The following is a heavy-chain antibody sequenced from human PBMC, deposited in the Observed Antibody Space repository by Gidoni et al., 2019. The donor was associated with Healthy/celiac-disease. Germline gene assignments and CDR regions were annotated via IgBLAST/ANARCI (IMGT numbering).Heavy chain of an antibody. D-gene: IGHD4-17*01. J-gene: IGHJ4*02. CDR3: ARGGTVTWGY. CDR2: INHRGST. Sequence: QVQLQQWGAGLLKPSETLTLTCAVYGGSFSGYYWGWIRQPPGRGLEWIGEINHRGSTNYNPSLKRRVTISVDTSKNQFSLKLRSVTAADTAVYYCARGGTVTWGYWGQGTLVTVSS. V-gene: IGHV4-34*01. CDR1: GGSFSGYY.